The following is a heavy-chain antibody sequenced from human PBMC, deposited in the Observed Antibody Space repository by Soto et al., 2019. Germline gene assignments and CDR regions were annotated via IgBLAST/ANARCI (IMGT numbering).Heavy chain of an antibody. Sequence: GGSLRLSCSASGFTFSSYDMHWVRQGTGKGLEWVPAIGTTGDTYYAGSVKGRFTISRENAKNSLYLQMNSLRAGDTAIYFCARAIGPTLFDYWGQGTLVTV. CDR2: IGTTGDT. D-gene: IGHD3-22*01. V-gene: IGHV3-13*04. CDR1: GFTFSSYD. CDR3: ARAIGPTLFDY. J-gene: IGHJ4*02.